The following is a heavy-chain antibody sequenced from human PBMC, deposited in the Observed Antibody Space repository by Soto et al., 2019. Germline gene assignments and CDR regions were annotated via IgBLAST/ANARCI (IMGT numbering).Heavy chain of an antibody. Sequence: ASVKARCAASGGTFSIYAITWVRQAPGQGLQWLGGITPIFGTANYAQKFQGRVTITADKSTSTAYMQLSSLRSEDTAVYYCATARTTVFLDDFDIWRQVAMVAV. CDR1: GGTFSIYA. CDR3: ATARTTVFLDDFDI. CDR2: ITPIFGTA. D-gene: IGHD4-17*01. J-gene: IGHJ3*02. V-gene: IGHV1-69*06.